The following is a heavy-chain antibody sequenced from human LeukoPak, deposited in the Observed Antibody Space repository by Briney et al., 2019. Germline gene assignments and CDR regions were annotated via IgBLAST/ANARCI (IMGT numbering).Heavy chain of an antibody. V-gene: IGHV4-59*08. CDR2: IHYSGFT. D-gene: IGHD6-13*01. Sequence: SETLSLTCTVSGGSIVSYHWSWIRQPPGKGLEWIGYIHYSGFTNYNPSLKSRVTISVDTSKNQLSLKLSSVTAADTAVYYCARASSSWPAEYFQHWGQGTLVTVSS. CDR1: GGSIVSYH. J-gene: IGHJ1*01. CDR3: ARASSSWPAEYFQH.